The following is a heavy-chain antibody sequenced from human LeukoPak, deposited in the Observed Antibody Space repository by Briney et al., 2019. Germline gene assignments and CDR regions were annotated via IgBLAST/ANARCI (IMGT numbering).Heavy chain of an antibody. D-gene: IGHD3-3*01. CDR1: GYSFTTYW. Sequence: GESLKISCKASGYSFTTYWIGWVRQMPGKGLEWMGIIYPGDSDSRYSPSFQGLVTISADKSITTAYLQWSSLKASDTAMYYCARLLDSTTTPDYWGQGTLVTVSS. CDR2: IYPGDSDS. V-gene: IGHV5-51*01. J-gene: IGHJ4*02. CDR3: ARLLDSTTTPDY.